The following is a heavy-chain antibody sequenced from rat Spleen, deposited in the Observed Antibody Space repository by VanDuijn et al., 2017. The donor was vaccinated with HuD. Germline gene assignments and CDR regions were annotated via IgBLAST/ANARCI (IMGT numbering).Heavy chain of an antibody. Sequence: EVQLVESGGGLVQPGRSLKLSCAASGFTFSNYGMAWVRQTPTKGLEWVASISTGGGNTYYPDSMKGRFTISRDIARSTLYLQMNSLRSADTATYYCTRNWDYWGQGVMVTVSS. CDR2: ISTGGGNT. CDR1: GFTFSNYG. J-gene: IGHJ2*01. D-gene: IGHD5-1*01. V-gene: IGHV5S14*01. CDR3: TRNWDY.